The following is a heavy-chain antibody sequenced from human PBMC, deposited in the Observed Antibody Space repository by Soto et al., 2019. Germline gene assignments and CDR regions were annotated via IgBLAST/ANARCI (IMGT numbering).Heavy chain of an antibody. V-gene: IGHV4-31*03. CDR3: ARQRFTMILGPGEFDS. J-gene: IGHJ4*02. CDR2: IYYSGST. Sequence: SETLSLTCTVSGGSISSGGYYWSWIRQHPGKGLEWIGYIYYSGSTYYNPSLKSRVTISVDTSKNQFSLKLSSVTAADTAVYYCARQRFTMILGPGEFDSWGQGTLVTVSS. D-gene: IGHD3-22*01. CDR1: GGSISSGGYY.